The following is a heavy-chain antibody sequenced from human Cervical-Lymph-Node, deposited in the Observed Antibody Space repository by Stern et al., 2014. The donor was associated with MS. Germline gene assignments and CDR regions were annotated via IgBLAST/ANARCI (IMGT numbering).Heavy chain of an antibody. CDR3: ATLGY. D-gene: IGHD1-26*01. V-gene: IGHV3-9*01. CDR1: GFTFDDYT. J-gene: IGHJ4*02. CDR2: ISWNSGFT. Sequence: EVQLEESGGGLVQPGRSLRLSCVASGFTFDDYTVTWVRQAPGKGLEWVSGISWNSGFTGYAGSVEGRFTISRDTAKNSLYLQINSLRPDDTALYYCATLGYWGQGTLVTVSS.